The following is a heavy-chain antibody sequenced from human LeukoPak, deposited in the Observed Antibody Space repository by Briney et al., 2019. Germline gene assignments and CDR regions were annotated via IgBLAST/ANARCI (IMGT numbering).Heavy chain of an antibody. CDR1: GFIFINFN. Sequence: GGSLRVSCVGSGFIFINFNMNWVRQAPGKGLEWVSSISSTGNYIHYADSVKGRFTISIDNAQKSLYLQMNSLRAEDSAVYYCARVSTGPVWGQGTLATVSS. V-gene: IGHV3-21*01. CDR3: ARVSTGPV. D-gene: IGHD1-1*01. CDR2: ISSTGNYI. J-gene: IGHJ4*02.